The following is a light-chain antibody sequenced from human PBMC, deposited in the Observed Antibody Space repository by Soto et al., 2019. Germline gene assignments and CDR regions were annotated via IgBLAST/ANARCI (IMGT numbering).Light chain of an antibody. CDR3: QKYDSAPQT. V-gene: IGKV1-27*01. CDR2: AAS. J-gene: IGKJ1*01. CDR1: QGINNY. Sequence: DIQMTQSPSSLSASVGDRVTITCRASQGINNYLAWYQQKPGKDPNRLIYAASTLQSGVPSRFSGSGSGTDFTLTISRLQPVDVATYYCQKYDSAPQTFGQGAKVEIK.